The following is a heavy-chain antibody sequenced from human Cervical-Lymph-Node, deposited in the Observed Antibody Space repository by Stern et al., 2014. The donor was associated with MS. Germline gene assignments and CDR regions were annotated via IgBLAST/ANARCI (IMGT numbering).Heavy chain of an antibody. CDR1: GYSFSTYW. V-gene: IGHV5-51*06. CDR2: IYPGDSDT. Sequence: VQLVQSGAEVKKPGESLKISCKGSGYSFSTYWIGWVRQIPGKGLEWMGIIYPGDSDTTYSPSFEGQVIISVDKSISTAYLQWGSLKASDTAMYYCARSYCRSPRCYQPDYWGQGTLVTVSS. D-gene: IGHD2-2*01. J-gene: IGHJ4*02. CDR3: ARSYCRSPRCYQPDY.